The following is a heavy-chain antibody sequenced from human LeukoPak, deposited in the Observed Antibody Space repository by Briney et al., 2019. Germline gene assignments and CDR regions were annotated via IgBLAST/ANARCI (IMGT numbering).Heavy chain of an antibody. J-gene: IGHJ4*02. D-gene: IGHD6-13*01. V-gene: IGHV1-8*01. CDR3: ARGPPDRSSSDY. CDR1: GYTFTSYD. Sequence: ASVKVSCKASGYTFTSYDSNWLRQSAGQAVEWMGWMNHNTGKTGYDQTFQGRVTMTRNTSISQASLELSSLRSADTAVFYCARGPPDRSSSDYWGQGTLVTVSS. CDR2: MNHNTGKT.